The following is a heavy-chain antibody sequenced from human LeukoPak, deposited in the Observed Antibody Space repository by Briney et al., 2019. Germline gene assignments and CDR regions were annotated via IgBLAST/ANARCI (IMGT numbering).Heavy chain of an antibody. CDR1: GFTFDDYA. J-gene: IGHJ4*02. Sequence: SGRSLRLSCAASGFTFDDYAMHWVRQAPGKGLEWVSGISWSSGTIGYADSVKGRFTISRDNAKNSLYLQMNSLRAEEKIMIRLGELSFDYWGQGTLVTVSS. CDR3: GELSFDY. CDR2: ISWSSGTI. D-gene: IGHD3-16*02. V-gene: IGHV3-9*01.